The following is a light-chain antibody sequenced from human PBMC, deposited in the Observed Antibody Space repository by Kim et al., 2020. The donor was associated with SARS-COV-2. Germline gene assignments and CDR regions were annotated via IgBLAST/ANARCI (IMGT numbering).Light chain of an antibody. CDR1: NIGSKS. Sequence: PGKTARITCGGNNIGSKSVHWYQQKPGQAPVLVIYYDSDRPSGIPERFSGSNSGNTATLTISRVEAGDEAYYYCQVWDSSSDHWVFGGGTQLTVL. CDR3: QVWDSSSDHWV. J-gene: IGLJ3*02. V-gene: IGLV3-21*04. CDR2: YDS.